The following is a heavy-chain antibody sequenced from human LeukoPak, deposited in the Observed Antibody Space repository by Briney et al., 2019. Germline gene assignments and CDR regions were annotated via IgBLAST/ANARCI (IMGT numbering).Heavy chain of an antibody. CDR2: INHSGST. CDR1: GGSFSGYY. D-gene: IGHD6-13*01. Sequence: KPSETLSLTCAVYGGSFSGYYWSCIRQPPGKGLEWIGEINHSGSTNYNPSLKSRVTISVDTSKNQFSLKLSSVTAADTAVYYCARDKPAAGTRFYFDYWGQGTLVTVSS. J-gene: IGHJ4*02. V-gene: IGHV4-34*01. CDR3: ARDKPAAGTRFYFDY.